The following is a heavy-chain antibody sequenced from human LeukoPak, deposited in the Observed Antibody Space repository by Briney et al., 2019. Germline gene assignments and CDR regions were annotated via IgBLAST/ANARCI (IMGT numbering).Heavy chain of an antibody. CDR2: IFASGST. D-gene: IGHD2/OR15-2a*01. V-gene: IGHV4-4*07. J-gene: IGHJ4*02. Sequence: SETLSLTCSVSGGSISTYYWNWLRQPAGKELEWIGRIFASGSTNYNPSLKSRVTISMDKAKNHLSLILKSVTAADTAFYYCARDFYGDDGHHPFDYWGQGILVTVS. CDR3: ARDFYGDDGHHPFDY. CDR1: GGSISTYY.